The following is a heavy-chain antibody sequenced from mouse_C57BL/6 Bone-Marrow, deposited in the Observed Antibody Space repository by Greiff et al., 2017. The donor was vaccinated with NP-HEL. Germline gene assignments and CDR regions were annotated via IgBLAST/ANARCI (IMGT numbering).Heavy chain of an antibody. J-gene: IGHJ3*01. V-gene: IGHV1-74*01. CDR3: ARGAPGQLRLPLFAY. CDR2: IHPSDSDT. Sequence: QVQLQQPGAELVKPGASVKVSCKASGYTFTSYWMHWVKQRPGQGLEWIGRIHPSDSDTNYNQKFKGKATLTVDKSSSPAYMQLSSLTSEDSAVYYCARGAPGQLRLPLFAYWGQGTLVTVSA. CDR1: GYTFTSYW. D-gene: IGHD3-2*02.